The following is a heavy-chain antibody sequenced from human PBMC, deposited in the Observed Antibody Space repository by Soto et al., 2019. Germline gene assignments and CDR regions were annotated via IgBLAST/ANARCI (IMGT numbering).Heavy chain of an antibody. D-gene: IGHD2-2*01. CDR2: IYYSGST. Sequence: PSETLSLTCTVSGGSISSYYWSWIRQPPGKGLEWTGYIYYSGSTNYNPSLKSRVTISVDTSKNQFSLKLSSVTAADTAVYYCASLGYCSSTSCSRTPYYYYMDVWGKGTTVTVSS. V-gene: IGHV4-59*01. J-gene: IGHJ6*03. CDR3: ASLGYCSSTSCSRTPYYYYMDV. CDR1: GGSISSYY.